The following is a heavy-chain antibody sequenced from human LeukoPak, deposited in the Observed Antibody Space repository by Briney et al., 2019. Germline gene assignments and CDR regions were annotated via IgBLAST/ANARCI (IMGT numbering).Heavy chain of an antibody. J-gene: IGHJ4*02. CDR1: GFTLSNYG. Sequence: PGRSLRLSCAASGFTLSNYGMHWVRQAPGKGLEWVAGIQHDESNKYFTDSVKGRFTISRDSSKNTLYLQMNSLRPEDTAVYYCARLGYGGSGWYFDYWGQGTLVTVSS. D-gene: IGHD6-19*01. CDR3: ARLGYGGSGWYFDY. CDR2: IQHDESNK. V-gene: IGHV3-33*01.